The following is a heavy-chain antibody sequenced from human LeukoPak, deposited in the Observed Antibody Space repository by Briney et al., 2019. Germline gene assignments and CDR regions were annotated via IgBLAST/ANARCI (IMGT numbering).Heavy chain of an antibody. Sequence: SETLSLTCTASGGSISSYYWSWIRQPPGKGLEWIGYIYYSGSTNYNPSLKSRVTISVDTSKNQFSLKLSSVTAADTAVYYCARATRGFRRVDYWGQGTLVTVSS. D-gene: IGHD3-10*01. V-gene: IGHV4-59*12. CDR3: ARATRGFRRVDY. CDR1: GGSISSYY. CDR2: IYYSGST. J-gene: IGHJ4*02.